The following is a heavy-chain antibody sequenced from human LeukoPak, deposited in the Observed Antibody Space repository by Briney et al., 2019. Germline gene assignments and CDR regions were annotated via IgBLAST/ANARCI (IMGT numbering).Heavy chain of an antibody. D-gene: IGHD4-17*01. V-gene: IGHV1-18*01. Sequence: EASVKVSCKASGYTFTSYGISWVRQAPGQGLEWMGWISGYDGDTNYAQTLQDRVIMTTDTSTNTAYMELRSLRSDDTAVYYCARDLRGDYCCYWGQGTLVTVSS. CDR2: ISGYDGDT. CDR3: ARDLRGDYCCY. CDR1: GYTFTSYG. J-gene: IGHJ4*02.